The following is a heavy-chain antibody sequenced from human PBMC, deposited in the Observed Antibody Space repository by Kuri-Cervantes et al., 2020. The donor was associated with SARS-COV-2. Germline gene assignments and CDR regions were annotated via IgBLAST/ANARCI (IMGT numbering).Heavy chain of an antibody. CDR3: AKDYYSSSSNYFDY. Sequence: GEPLKISCAASGFTFSSYAMSWVRQAPGKGLEWASAISGSGGSTCYADSVKGRFTISRDNSKNTLYLQMNSLRAEDTAVYYCAKDYYSSSSNYFDYWGQGTLVTVSS. D-gene: IGHD6-6*01. CDR1: GFTFSSYA. CDR2: ISGSGGST. J-gene: IGHJ4*02. V-gene: IGHV3-23*01.